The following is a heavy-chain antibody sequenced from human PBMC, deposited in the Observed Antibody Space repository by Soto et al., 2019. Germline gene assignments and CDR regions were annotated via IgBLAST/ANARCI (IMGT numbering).Heavy chain of an antibody. CDR3: ARVRVRERLLDAFDI. CDR2: ISSNGGST. D-gene: IGHD3-3*01. CDR1: GFTFSSYA. J-gene: IGHJ3*02. V-gene: IGHV3-64*01. Sequence: GGSLRLSCAASGFTFSSYAMHWVRQAPGKGLEYVSAISSNGGSTYYANSVKGRFTISRDNSKNTLYLQMGSLRAEDMAVYYCARVRVRERLLDAFDIWGQGTMVTVSS.